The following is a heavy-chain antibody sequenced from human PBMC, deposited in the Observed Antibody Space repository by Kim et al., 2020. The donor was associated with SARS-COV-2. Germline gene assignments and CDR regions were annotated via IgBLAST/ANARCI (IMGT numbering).Heavy chain of an antibody. J-gene: IGHJ4*02. CDR3: VRVYGDAIDY. V-gene: IGHV1-3*01. CDR2: INGGNGNR. CDR1: GYTFTRDA. Sequence: ASVKVSCKASGYTFTRDALHWVRQAPGQRLEWMGWINGGNGNRKYSQNFQNRVTFTRDTSASTAYMELSSLTSEDTAVYYCVRVYGDAIDYWGQGTLVTVSS. D-gene: IGHD4-17*01.